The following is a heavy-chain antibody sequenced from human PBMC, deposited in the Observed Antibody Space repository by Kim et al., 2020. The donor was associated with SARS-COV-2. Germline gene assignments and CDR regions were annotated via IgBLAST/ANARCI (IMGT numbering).Heavy chain of an antibody. CDR2: ISGSGGST. Sequence: GGSLRLSCAASGFTFSSYAMSWVRQAPGKGLEWVSAISGSGGSTYYADSVKGRFTISRDNSKNTLYLQMNSLRAEDTAVYYCAKMPSGGDVDIVATGPLDYWGQGTLVTVSS. J-gene: IGHJ4*02. V-gene: IGHV3-23*01. CDR1: GFTFSSYA. D-gene: IGHD5-12*01. CDR3: AKMPSGGDVDIVATGPLDY.